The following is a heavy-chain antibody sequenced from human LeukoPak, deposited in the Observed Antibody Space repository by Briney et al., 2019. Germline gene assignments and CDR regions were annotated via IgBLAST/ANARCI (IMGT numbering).Heavy chain of an antibody. J-gene: IGHJ4*02. CDR2: IYSGGST. CDR3: ARDSPSHYYGSGSYQYFDY. Sequence: GGSLRLSCAASGFTVSSNYMSWVRQARGKWLEWVSVIYSGGSTYYADSVKGRFTISRDNSKNTLYLQMNSLRAEDTAVYYCARDSPSHYYGSGSYQYFDYWGQGTLVTVSS. V-gene: IGHV3-66*01. D-gene: IGHD3-10*01. CDR1: GFTVSSNY.